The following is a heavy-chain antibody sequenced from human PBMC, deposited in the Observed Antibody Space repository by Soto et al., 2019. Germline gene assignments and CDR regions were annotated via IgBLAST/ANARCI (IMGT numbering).Heavy chain of an antibody. J-gene: IGHJ4*02. D-gene: IGHD6-13*01. CDR2: INHSGST. V-gene: IGHV4-34*01. Sequence: SETLSLTCAVYGGSFSGYYWSWIRQPPGKGLEWIGEINHSGSTNYNPSLKSRVTISVDTSKNQFSLKLSSVTAADTAVYYCSCGFAAAGRRHFYDWGQGSLVPVSS. CDR3: SCGFAAAGRRHFYD. CDR1: GGSFSGYY.